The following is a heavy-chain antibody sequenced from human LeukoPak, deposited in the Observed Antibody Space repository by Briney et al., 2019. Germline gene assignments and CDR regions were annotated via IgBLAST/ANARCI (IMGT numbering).Heavy chain of an antibody. V-gene: IGHV3-23*01. CDR2: ISASGGVT. Sequence: GGSLRLSCAASGFILSTYGMSWVRQAPGKGLEWASAISASGGVTYYADSVKGRFTISRDNAKNSLYLQMNSLRAEDTAVYYCARDSPDIVLMVYATYIDYWGQGTLVTVSS. CDR3: ARDSPDIVLMVYATYIDY. D-gene: IGHD2-8*01. J-gene: IGHJ4*02. CDR1: GFILSTYG.